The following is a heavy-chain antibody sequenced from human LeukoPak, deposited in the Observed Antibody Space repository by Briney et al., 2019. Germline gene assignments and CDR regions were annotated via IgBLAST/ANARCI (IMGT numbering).Heavy chain of an antibody. CDR3: ARRGSSGWYGVGAFDI. CDR1: GYSFTSFW. J-gene: IGHJ3*02. CDR2: IYPGDSDT. V-gene: IGHV5-51*01. D-gene: IGHD6-19*01. Sequence: GESLKISCKGSGYSFTSFWIGWVRHMPGKGLEWMGIIYPGDSDTRYSPSFQGQVTISADKSISTAYLQWSSLKASDTAMYYCARRGSSGWYGVGAFDIWGQGTMVTVSS.